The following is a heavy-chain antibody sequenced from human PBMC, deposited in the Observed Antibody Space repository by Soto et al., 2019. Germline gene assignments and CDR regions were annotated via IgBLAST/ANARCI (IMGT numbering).Heavy chain of an antibody. D-gene: IGHD6-19*01. CDR1: GGSISSYY. V-gene: IGHV4-59*01. J-gene: IGHJ4*02. CDR2: IYYSGST. CDR3: ARERDSSGWHFDH. Sequence: SETLSLTCTVSGGSISSYYWSWIRQPPGKGLEWIGYIYYSGSTNYNPSLKSRVTISVDTSKNQFSLKLSSVTAADTAVYYCARERDSSGWHFDHWGQGTLVTVSS.